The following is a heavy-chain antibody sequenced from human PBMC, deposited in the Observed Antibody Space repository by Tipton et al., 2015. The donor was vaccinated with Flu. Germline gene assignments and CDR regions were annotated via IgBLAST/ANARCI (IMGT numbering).Heavy chain of an antibody. Sequence: QLVQSGGGVVQPGRSLRLSCAASGFTFSNYGRFWVRQAPGKGLEWVTTISYDGSNQYYADSVKGRFTISRDNSKNMVYLQMNSLRAEDTAVYYCARDSDYGSGSYWIDYWGQGTLVIVSS. CDR3: ARDSDYGSGSYWIDY. CDR1: GFTFSNYG. V-gene: IGHV3-30*13. D-gene: IGHD3-10*01. CDR2: ISYDGSNQ. J-gene: IGHJ4*02.